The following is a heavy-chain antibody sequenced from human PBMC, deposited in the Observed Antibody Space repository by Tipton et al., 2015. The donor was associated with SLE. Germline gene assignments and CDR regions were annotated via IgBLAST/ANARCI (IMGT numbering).Heavy chain of an antibody. CDR1: GGSFSGYY. CDR3: ARGRIAVGFDP. CDR2: INHSGST. D-gene: IGHD6-19*01. Sequence: TLSLTCAVYGGSFSGYYWIWIRQPPGKGLEWIGEINHSGSTNYNPSLKSRVTISVDTSKNQFSLKLSSVTAADTAVYYCARGRIAVGFDPWGQGTLLPVSS. V-gene: IGHV4-34*01. J-gene: IGHJ5*02.